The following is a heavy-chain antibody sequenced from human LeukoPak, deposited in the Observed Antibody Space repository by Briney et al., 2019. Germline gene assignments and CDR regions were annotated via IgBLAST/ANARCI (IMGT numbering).Heavy chain of an antibody. D-gene: IGHD6-13*01. CDR3: ARDPRRSSQTGYFDY. J-gene: IGHJ4*02. CDR2: ISYDGSNK. V-gene: IGHV3-30*04. CDR1: GFTFSNYA. Sequence: PGGSLRLSCAASGFTFSNYAMHWVRQAPGKGLEWVAVISYDGSNKYYADSVKGRFTISRDNSKNTVYLQMSSLRAEDTAVYYCARDPRRSSQTGYFDYWGQGTLVTVSS.